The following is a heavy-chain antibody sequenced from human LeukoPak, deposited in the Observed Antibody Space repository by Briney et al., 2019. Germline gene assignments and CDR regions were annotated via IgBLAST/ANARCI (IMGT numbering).Heavy chain of an antibody. Sequence: KPLETLSLTCTVSGGSISSYYWSWVRQPPGKGLEWIGCIYYIGSTNYNPSLKSRVTISLDTSKNQFSLKLSSVTAADTAVYYCARHGGAYSFDYWGQGTLVTVSS. CDR2: IYYIGST. V-gene: IGHV4-59*08. J-gene: IGHJ4*02. CDR3: ARHGGAYSFDY. CDR1: GGSISSYY. D-gene: IGHD4-11*01.